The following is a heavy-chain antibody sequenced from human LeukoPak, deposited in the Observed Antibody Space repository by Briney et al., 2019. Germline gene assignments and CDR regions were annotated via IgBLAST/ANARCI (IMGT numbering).Heavy chain of an antibody. V-gene: IGHV1-2*02. Sequence: VASVKVSCKASGYTFTDYYMHWVRQAPGQGLEWMGWINPNSGDTNYGQNFQGRVTMTRDTSISTAYMELSSLRSDDTAMYYCARIKWAVANDWGQGTLVAVSS. J-gene: IGHJ4*02. CDR3: ARIKWAVAND. D-gene: IGHD4-11*01. CDR1: GYTFTDYY. CDR2: INPNSGDT.